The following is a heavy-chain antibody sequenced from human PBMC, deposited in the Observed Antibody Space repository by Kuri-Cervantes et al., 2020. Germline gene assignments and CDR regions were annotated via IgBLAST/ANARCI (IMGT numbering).Heavy chain of an antibody. Sequence: ETLSLTCAASGFTFSSYSMNWVRQAPGKGLEWVSYISSSSSTIYYADSVKGRFTISRDNSKNTLYLQMNSLRAEDTAVYYCANEGVVATGAFDIWGQGTMVTVSS. D-gene: IGHD3-22*01. V-gene: IGHV3-48*01. J-gene: IGHJ3*02. CDR2: ISSSSSTI. CDR1: GFTFSSYS. CDR3: ANEGVVATGAFDI.